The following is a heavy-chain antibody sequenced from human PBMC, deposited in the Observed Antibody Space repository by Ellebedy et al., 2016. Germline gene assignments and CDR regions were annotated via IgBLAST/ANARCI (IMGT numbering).Heavy chain of an antibody. V-gene: IGHV3-74*01. D-gene: IGHD6-19*01. J-gene: IGHJ4*02. CDR2: ISPDGGSV. CDR3: ARLRPVAGTGGY. CDR1: RFSFSTYW. Sequence: GESLKISCAASRFSFSTYWMHWVRQAPGKGLMWISRISPDGGSVRYADSVKGRFTISRDNSKNTLYLQMNSLRVDDTAVYYCARLRPVAGTGGYWGQGTLVTVSS.